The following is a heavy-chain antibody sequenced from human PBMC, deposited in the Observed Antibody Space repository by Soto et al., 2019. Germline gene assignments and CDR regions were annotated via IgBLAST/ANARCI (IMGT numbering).Heavy chain of an antibody. J-gene: IGHJ6*02. CDR3: AASIFYYGMDV. CDR2: IYPGDSDT. CDR1: GYTFTNYW. Sequence: GESLKISCKGFGYTFTNYWIGWVRQMPGKGPEWMGIIYPGDSDTKYNPSFQGQVTISADKSIATTYLQWSSLKASDTAIYYCAASIFYYGMDVWGQGTTVTVSS. V-gene: IGHV5-51*01.